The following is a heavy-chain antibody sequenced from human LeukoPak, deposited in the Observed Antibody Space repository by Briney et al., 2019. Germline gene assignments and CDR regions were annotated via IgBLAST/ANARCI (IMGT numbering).Heavy chain of an antibody. J-gene: IGHJ4*02. CDR2: IHYTGAT. CDR3: ARGNILSGYCFDF. Sequence: SETLSRTCAVYGGSITGYYWSWIRQPPGKGLEWVGEIHYTGATSYNPSLKSRATISIDTSKNQVSLKLSSVTAADTAVYYCARGNILSGYCFDFWGQGALVTVSS. V-gene: IGHV4-34*01. D-gene: IGHD3-9*01. CDR1: GGSITGYY.